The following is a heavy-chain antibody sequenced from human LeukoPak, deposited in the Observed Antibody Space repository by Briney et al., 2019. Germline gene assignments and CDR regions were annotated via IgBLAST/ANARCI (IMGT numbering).Heavy chain of an antibody. D-gene: IGHD2-2*01. CDR3: ARVKEHCSSTSCWHAFDI. CDR1: GYTVTGYY. J-gene: IGHJ3*02. CDR2: INPNSGGT. Sequence: ASVKVSCKASGYTVTGYYMHWVRQAPGQGLEWMGRINPNSGGTNYAQKFQGRVTMTRDTSISTAYMELSRLRSDDTAVYYCARVKEHCSSTSCWHAFDIWGQGTMVTVSS. V-gene: IGHV1-2*06.